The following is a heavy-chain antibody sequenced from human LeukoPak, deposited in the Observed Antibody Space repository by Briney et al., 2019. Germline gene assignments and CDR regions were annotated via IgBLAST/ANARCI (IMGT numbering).Heavy chain of an antibody. J-gene: IGHJ4*02. CDR2: ISGSGGTT. V-gene: IGHV3-23*01. Sequence: GGSLRLSCAASVFTFSSYAMTWVRQAPGTGLEWVSGISGSGGTTYYADSVKGRFTISRDNPINTLFLQMNSLGAEDTALYYCANRRGYSGYDKGEFDCWGQGTLVTVSS. CDR1: VFTFSSYA. CDR3: ANRRGYSGYDKGEFDC. D-gene: IGHD5-12*01.